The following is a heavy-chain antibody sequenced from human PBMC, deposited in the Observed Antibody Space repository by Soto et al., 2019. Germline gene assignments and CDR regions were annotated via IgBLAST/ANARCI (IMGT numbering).Heavy chain of an antibody. Sequence: GGSLRLSCAASGFTFSSYGMHWVRQAPGKGLEWVAVIWYDGSNKYYADSVKGRFTISRDNSKNTLYLQMNSLRAEDTAVYYCARDSQAEYSSGWYSYFDYWGQGTLVTVSS. J-gene: IGHJ4*02. CDR3: ARDSQAEYSSGWYSYFDY. V-gene: IGHV3-33*01. CDR1: GFTFSSYG. CDR2: IWYDGSNK. D-gene: IGHD6-19*01.